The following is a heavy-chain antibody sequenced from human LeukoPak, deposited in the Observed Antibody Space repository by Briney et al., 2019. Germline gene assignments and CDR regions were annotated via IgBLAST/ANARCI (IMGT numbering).Heavy chain of an antibody. CDR3: ATDNDPAYHWNPGREFAY. D-gene: IGHD1-20*01. Sequence: ASVKVSCKASGYTFTSYGISWVRQAPGQGLEWMGWISAYNGNTNYAQKLQGRVTMTTDTSTSTAYMELRSLRSDDTAVYSCATDNDPAYHWNPGREFAYWGQGTLVTVSS. CDR2: ISAYNGNT. CDR1: GYTFTSYG. V-gene: IGHV1-18*01. J-gene: IGHJ4*02.